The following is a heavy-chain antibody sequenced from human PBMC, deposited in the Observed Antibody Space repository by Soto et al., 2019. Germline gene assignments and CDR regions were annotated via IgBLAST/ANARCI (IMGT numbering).Heavy chain of an antibody. D-gene: IGHD3-16*01. CDR1: GGTFSSYA. Sequence: QVQLVQSGAEVKKPGSSVKVSCKASGGTFSSYAISWVRQAPGQGLEWMGGIIPISGTANYAQKFQGRVTTTAGENTRAGYMALCSARSEETPPYFPAREHSIRISLEIPYYSYSGVGVWGQGATVTVSS. J-gene: IGHJ6*02. CDR3: AREHSIRISLEIPYYSYSGVGV. V-gene: IGHV1-69*01. CDR2: IIPISGTA.